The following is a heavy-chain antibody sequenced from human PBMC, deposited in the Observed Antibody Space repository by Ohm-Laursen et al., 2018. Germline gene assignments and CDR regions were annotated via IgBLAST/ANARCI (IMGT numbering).Heavy chain of an antibody. CDR1: GGSISSYY. CDR3: ARQESSGWYPDY. J-gene: IGHJ4*02. CDR2: IYYSGST. D-gene: IGHD6-19*01. V-gene: IGHV4-59*08. Sequence: SDTLSLTCPVSGGSISSYYWSWIRQPPGKGLEWIGYIYYSGSTNYNPSLKSRVTISVDTSKNQFSLKLSSVTAADTAVYYCARQESSGWYPDYWGQGTLVNVSS.